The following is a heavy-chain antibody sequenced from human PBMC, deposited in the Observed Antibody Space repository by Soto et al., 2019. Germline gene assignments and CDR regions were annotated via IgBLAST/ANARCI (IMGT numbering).Heavy chain of an antibody. CDR3: ARATRYCSPGSCSNLDN. D-gene: IGHD2-15*01. Sequence: QVQLVQFGAEVKKPGASVRVSCKASGYTFTKYDINWVRQATGQGLEWMGWMNPNSGDTGSTQKFQGRVTMTRDTSISTAYMELSSLTSDDTAVYYCARATRYCSPGSCSNLDNWGQGTLVTVSS. J-gene: IGHJ4*02. CDR2: MNPNSGDT. V-gene: IGHV1-8*01. CDR1: GYTFTKYD.